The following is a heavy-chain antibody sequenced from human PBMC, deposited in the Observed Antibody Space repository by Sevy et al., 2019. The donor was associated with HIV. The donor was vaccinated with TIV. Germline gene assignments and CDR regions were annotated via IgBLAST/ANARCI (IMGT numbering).Heavy chain of an antibody. CDR3: ARCYYDSSGKYYFDY. V-gene: IGHV4-38-2*01. D-gene: IGHD3-22*01. Sequence: SETLSLTCAVSGYSISSDYYWGWIRQPPGKGLEWIGNIFHGGSSGSTYYNPSLKSRLTISVDTSKNQFSLKLSSVTAADTAVYYCARCYYDSSGKYYFDYWGQGTLVTVSS. CDR1: GYSISSDYY. CDR2: IFHGGSSGST. J-gene: IGHJ4*02.